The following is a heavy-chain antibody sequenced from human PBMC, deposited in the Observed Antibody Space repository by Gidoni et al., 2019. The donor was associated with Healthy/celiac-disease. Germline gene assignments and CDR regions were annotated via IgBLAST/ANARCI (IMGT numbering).Heavy chain of an antibody. J-gene: IGHJ5*02. CDR2: INSDGSST. CDR3: AREAYYYDSSAPTPYNWFDP. Sequence: EVQLVESGGGLVQPGGSLTLSCAPSGFTFSSYWMHWVRQAPGKGLVWVSRINSDGSSTSYADSVKGRFTISRDNAKNTLYLQMNSLRAEDTAVYYCAREAYYYDSSAPTPYNWFDPWGQGTLVTVSS. D-gene: IGHD3-22*01. CDR1: GFTFSSYW. V-gene: IGHV3-74*01.